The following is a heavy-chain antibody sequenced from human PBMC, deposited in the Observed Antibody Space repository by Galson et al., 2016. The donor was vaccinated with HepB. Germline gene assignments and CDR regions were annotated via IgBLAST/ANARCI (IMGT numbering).Heavy chain of an antibody. CDR3: ARAWIHLYDLDY. CDR2: ITGSGAGT. D-gene: IGHD5-18*01. V-gene: IGHV3-23*01. J-gene: IGHJ4*02. CDR1: GFTFTSYA. Sequence: SLRLSCAASGFTFTSYAMSWVRQAPGKGLEWVSGITGSGAGTYYADSVKGRSTISRDNSKNTLYLQMNSLRAEDTAVYYCARAWIHLYDLDYWGQGALVTVPS.